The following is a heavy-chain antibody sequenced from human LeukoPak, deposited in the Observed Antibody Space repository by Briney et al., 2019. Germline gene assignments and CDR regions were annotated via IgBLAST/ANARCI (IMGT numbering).Heavy chain of an antibody. CDR1: GGSISSYY. J-gene: IGHJ2*01. Sequence: KPSETLSLTCTVSGGSISSYYWSWIRQPPGKGLEWIGYIYYSGSTNYNPSLKSRVTISVDTSKNQFSLKLSSVTAADTAMYYCARDKVNWYVELWGRGPLVTVSS. V-gene: IGHV4-59*01. CDR3: ARDKVNWYVEL. CDR2: IYYSGST.